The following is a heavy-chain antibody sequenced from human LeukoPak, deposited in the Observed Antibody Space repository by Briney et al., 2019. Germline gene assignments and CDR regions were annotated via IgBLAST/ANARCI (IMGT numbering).Heavy chain of an antibody. CDR2: ISAYNGNT. V-gene: IGHV1-18*01. CDR3: ARERVVTAIYWYFDL. D-gene: IGHD2-21*02. Sequence: ASVKVSCKASGYTFTSYDISWVRQAPGQGLEWMGWISAYNGNTNYAQKLQGRVTMTTDTSTSTAYMELRSLRSDDTAVYYCARERVVTAIYWYFDLWGRGTLVTVSS. J-gene: IGHJ2*01. CDR1: GYTFTSYD.